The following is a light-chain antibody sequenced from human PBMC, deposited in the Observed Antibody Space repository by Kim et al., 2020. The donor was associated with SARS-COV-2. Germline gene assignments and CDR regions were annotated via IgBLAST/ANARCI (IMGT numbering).Light chain of an antibody. Sequence: PVQPATLSFRASQSVSNNVAWNQPYPCHAPRLVIYGASTSATDVPARFSGSGSGTDFTLTISSLQSEDLAVYHCQQYDDWPPWTFGQGTKVEIK. CDR1: QSVSNN. J-gene: IGKJ1*01. CDR3: QQYDDWPPWT. V-gene: IGKV3-15*01. CDR2: GAS.